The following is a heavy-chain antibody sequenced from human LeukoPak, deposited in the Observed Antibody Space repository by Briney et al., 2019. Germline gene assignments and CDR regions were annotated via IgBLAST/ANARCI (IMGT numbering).Heavy chain of an antibody. CDR1: GYTFTSYG. J-gene: IGHJ4*02. CDR3: ARGLFSVELFDY. D-gene: IGHD1-7*01. V-gene: IGHV1-69*13. CDR2: IIPIFGTA. Sequence: LVKVSCKASGYTFTSYGISWVRQAPGQGLEWMGGIIPIFGTANYAQKFQGRVTITADESTSTAYMELSSLRSEDTAVYYCARGLFSVELFDYWGQGTLVTVSS.